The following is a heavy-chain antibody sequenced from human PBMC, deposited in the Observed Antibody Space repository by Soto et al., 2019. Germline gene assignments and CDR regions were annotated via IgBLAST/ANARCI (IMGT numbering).Heavy chain of an antibody. CDR1: GFTFSSYG. CDR2: IWYDGSNK. Sequence: QVQLVESGGGVVQPGRSLRLSCAASGFTFSSYGMHWVRQAPGKGLEWVAVIWYDGSNKYYADSVKGRFTISRDNSKNTLYLQMNSLRAKDTAVYYCARELFLEWLFRPVSYGMDVWGQGTTVTVSS. J-gene: IGHJ6*02. CDR3: ARELFLEWLFRPVSYGMDV. D-gene: IGHD3-3*01. V-gene: IGHV3-33*01.